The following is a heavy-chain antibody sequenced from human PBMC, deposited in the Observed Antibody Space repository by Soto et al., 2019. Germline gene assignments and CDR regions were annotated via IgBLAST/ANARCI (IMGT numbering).Heavy chain of an antibody. J-gene: IGHJ4*02. CDR3: ARREVQGPIDY. Sequence: QVQLQESGPGLVKSSDTLSLTCAVSGYSISSSNWWGWIRQPPGKGLEWIGYIYYSGTTYYTPSLKSRVTKSVAASKNQFSLKLTSVTAVDTAVYYCARREVQGPIDYLGQGTLDTVSS. V-gene: IGHV4-28*01. D-gene: IGHD1-26*01. CDR1: GYSISSSNW. CDR2: IYYSGTT.